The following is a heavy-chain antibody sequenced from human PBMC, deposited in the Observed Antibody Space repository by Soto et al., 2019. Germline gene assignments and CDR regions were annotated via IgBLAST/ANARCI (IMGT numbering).Heavy chain of an antibody. Sequence: GASLMLSCKSSGYTFTSYAMHWVRHAPGQRLEWMGWINAGNGNTKYSQKFQGRVTITRDTSASTAYMELSSLRSEDTAVYYCARGTYDFWSGYYSYDKSADCYGMDVWGQGTTVSVSS. V-gene: IGHV1-3*01. J-gene: IGHJ6*02. CDR2: INAGNGNT. CDR1: GYTFTSYA. CDR3: ARGTYDFWSGYYSYDKSADCYGMDV. D-gene: IGHD3-3*01.